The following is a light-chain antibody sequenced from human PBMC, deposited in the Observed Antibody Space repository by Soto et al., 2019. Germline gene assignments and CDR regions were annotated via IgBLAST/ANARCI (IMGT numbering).Light chain of an antibody. V-gene: IGLV2-14*01. Sequence: QSALTQPASVSGSPGQSITISCTGTSSDIGYYNYVSWFQQHPGKAPKLIISQVTNRPSGISTRFSGSKSGNTASLTISGVQAEDEAHYHCVSYTSTRILTFGGGTKLTVL. J-gene: IGLJ2*01. CDR3: VSYTSTRILT. CDR2: QVT. CDR1: SSDIGYYNY.